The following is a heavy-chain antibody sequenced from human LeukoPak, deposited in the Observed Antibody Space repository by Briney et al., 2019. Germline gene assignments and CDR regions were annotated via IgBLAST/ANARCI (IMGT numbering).Heavy chain of an antibody. D-gene: IGHD7-27*01. J-gene: IGHJ4*02. Sequence: ASETLSLTCAVSGYSISSGYHWGWIRQPPGEGLEWIGSVYRSGSTYYNPSLKSRVTISVDTSKNQISLKVRSVTAADTAVYYCARENWVFDYWGQGILVTVSS. CDR3: ARENWVFDY. CDR1: GYSISSGYH. V-gene: IGHV4-38-2*02. CDR2: VYRSGST.